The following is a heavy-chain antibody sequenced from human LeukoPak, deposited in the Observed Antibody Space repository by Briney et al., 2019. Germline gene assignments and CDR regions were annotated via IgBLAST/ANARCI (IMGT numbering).Heavy chain of an antibody. J-gene: IGHJ4*02. CDR1: GGSLSGYY. D-gene: IGHD3-22*01. CDR3: ARQTTSGYLDY. Sequence: RASETLSLTCSVYGGSLSGYYWSWIRQTPGKGLELIGEINHSGSTTYYPSFKNRVAISVDTSKNQFSLKLSSVTAADRALYYCARQTTSGYLDYWGQGTLVTVS. CDR2: INHSGST. V-gene: IGHV4-34*01.